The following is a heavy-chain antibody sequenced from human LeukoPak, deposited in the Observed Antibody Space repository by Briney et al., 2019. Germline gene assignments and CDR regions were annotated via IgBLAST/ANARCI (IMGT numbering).Heavy chain of an antibody. Sequence: ASVKVSCKASGYTFTSYGISWVRQAPGQGLEWMGWISAYNGNTNYAQKLQGRVTMTTDTSTSTAYMELSGLRSEDTAVYYCARVHGSGSYMDYFYYMDVWGKGTTVTVSS. CDR1: GYTFTSYG. CDR3: ARVHGSGSYMDYFYYMDV. CDR2: ISAYNGNT. J-gene: IGHJ6*03. V-gene: IGHV1-18*01. D-gene: IGHD3-10*01.